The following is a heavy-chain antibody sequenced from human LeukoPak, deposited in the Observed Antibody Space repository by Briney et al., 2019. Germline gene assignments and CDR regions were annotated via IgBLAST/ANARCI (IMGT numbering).Heavy chain of an antibody. CDR1: GFTFDDYA. V-gene: IGHV3-9*01. CDR2: ISWNSGSI. J-gene: IGHJ4*02. D-gene: IGHD5-24*01. Sequence: GGSLRLSCAASGFTFDDYAMHWVRQAPGKGLEWVSGISWNSGSIGYADSVKGRFTISRDNAKNSLYLQMNSLRAEDTALYYCAKDIGARDGCCDYWGQGTLVTVSS. CDR3: AKDIGARDGCCDY.